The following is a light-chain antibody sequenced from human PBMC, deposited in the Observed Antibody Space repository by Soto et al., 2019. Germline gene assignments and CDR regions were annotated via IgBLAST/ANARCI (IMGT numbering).Light chain of an antibody. Sequence: IVRTQSPVNLPGSPGETVTLSRRANQSLRGNLAWYQQKPGQAPRLLIFRASNRATGVPARFSGRGSGTEFTLTISGLQSEDFAVYYCQQYSQWPPWTFGPGTKVDIK. CDR3: QQYSQWPPWT. CDR2: RAS. CDR1: QSLRGN. V-gene: IGKV3-15*01. J-gene: IGKJ1*01.